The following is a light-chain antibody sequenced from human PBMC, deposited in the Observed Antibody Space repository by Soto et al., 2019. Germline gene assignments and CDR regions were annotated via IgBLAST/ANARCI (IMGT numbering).Light chain of an antibody. Sequence: NFMLTQAHSVSESPGKTVTISCTRSXXSIASNYVQWYQQRPGSAPTTVIYDDNQRPSGVPDRFSGSIDSSSNSASLTISGLKTEDEADYYCQSYDSSNVIFGGGTKLTVL. CDR2: DDN. J-gene: IGLJ2*01. CDR3: QSYDSSNVI. CDR1: XXSIASNY. V-gene: IGLV6-57*04.